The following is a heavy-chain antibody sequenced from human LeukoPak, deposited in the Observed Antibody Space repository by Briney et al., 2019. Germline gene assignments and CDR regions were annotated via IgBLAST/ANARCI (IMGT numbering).Heavy chain of an antibody. CDR3: VCSGSFYWYLDL. Sequence: SGGSLRLSCAASGLTFDDYAMHWVRQAPGKGLEWVSGISWNSGSIGYADSVKGRFTISRDNAKNSLYLQMNSLRAEDTALYYCVCSGSFYWYLDLWGRGTLVTVSS. V-gene: IGHV3-9*01. J-gene: IGHJ2*01. CDR1: GLTFDDYA. CDR2: ISWNSGSI. D-gene: IGHD2-15*01.